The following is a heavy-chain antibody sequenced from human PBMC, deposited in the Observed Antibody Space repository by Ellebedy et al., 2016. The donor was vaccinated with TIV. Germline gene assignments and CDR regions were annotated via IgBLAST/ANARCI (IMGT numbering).Heavy chain of an antibody. Sequence: SETLSLTCAVSGGSISSGNYSWSWIRQPPGKGLEWIGYIYHSGSTYYNPSLKSRVTISVDRSKNLFALKLSSVTAADTAVYYCARAVETSGPLYYFDYWGQGTLVTVSS. V-gene: IGHV4-30-2*01. CDR3: ARAVETSGPLYYFDY. D-gene: IGHD6-19*01. CDR2: IYHSGST. J-gene: IGHJ4*02. CDR1: GGSISSGNYS.